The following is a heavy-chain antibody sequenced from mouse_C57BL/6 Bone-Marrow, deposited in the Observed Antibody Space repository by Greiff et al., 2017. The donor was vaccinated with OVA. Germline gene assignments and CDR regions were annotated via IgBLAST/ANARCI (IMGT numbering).Heavy chain of an antibody. CDR3: ARNPAITTVAYFDY. Sequence: EVMLVESGGGLVKPGGSLKLSCAASGFTFSDYGMHWVRQAPEKGLEWVAYISSGSSTIYYADTVKGRFTISRDNAKNTLFLQMTSLRSEDTAMYYCARNPAITTVAYFDYWGQGTTLTVSS. CDR1: GFTFSDYG. D-gene: IGHD1-1*01. J-gene: IGHJ2*01. V-gene: IGHV5-17*01. CDR2: ISSGSSTI.